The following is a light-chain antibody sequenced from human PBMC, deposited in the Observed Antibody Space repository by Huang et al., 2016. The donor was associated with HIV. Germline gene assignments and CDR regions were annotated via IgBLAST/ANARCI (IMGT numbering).Light chain of an antibody. CDR2: DGS. CDR1: QSIRSN. Sequence: EIVLTQSPATLSVSPGERVTLSCRASQSIRSNLAWFQQKPGQAPRLLIYDGSTRATGVPARFSGRASGTAFTLTINSLQSEDLAVYFCHQYNKWHSFGQGTKLDI. J-gene: IGKJ2*01. V-gene: IGKV3-15*01. CDR3: HQYNKWHS.